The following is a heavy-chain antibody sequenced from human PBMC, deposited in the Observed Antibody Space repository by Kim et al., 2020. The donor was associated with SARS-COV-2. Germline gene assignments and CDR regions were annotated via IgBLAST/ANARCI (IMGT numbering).Heavy chain of an antibody. V-gene: IGHV1-3*01. J-gene: IGHJ4*02. Sequence: YLQKFQGRVTITRDTSANTAYMELRRLTTKDTAIYYCARDMDPTVYDYWGQGTLVTVSS. D-gene: IGHD4-4*01. CDR3: ARDMDPTVYDY.